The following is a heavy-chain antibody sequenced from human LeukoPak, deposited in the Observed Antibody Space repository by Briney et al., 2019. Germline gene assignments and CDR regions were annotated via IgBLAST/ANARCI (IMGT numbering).Heavy chain of an antibody. CDR3: ARDTMYYFDY. V-gene: IGHV3-33*01. CDR1: GFTFSSYG. J-gene: IGHJ4*02. CDR2: IWYDGSNK. D-gene: IGHD3-10*02. Sequence: PGGSLRLSCAASGFTFSSYGMRWVRQAPGKGLEWVAVIWYDGSNKYYADSVKGRFTISRDNSKNTLYLQMSSLRAEDTAVYYCARDTMYYFDYWGQGTLVTVSS.